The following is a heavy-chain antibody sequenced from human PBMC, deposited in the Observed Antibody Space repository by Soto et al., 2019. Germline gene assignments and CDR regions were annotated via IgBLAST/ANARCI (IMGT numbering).Heavy chain of an antibody. D-gene: IGHD3-3*01. V-gene: IGHV4-4*03. CDR1: GDSMSTPTW. CDR2: IYHSGST. J-gene: IGHJ4*02. CDR3: AKRSLRRLRFLETH. Sequence: QVHLQEPAPGLVKPPGTLSLTCAVSGDSMSTPTWWTWAPQPPGKGLGWIGVIYHSGSTNYNPSLKSRVTISVDKSKNQFSLNLTSVTAADTAVYYCAKRSLRRLRFLETHWGQGTLVTVS.